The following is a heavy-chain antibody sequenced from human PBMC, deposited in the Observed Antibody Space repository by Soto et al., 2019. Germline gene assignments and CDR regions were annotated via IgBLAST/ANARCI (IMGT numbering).Heavy chain of an antibody. J-gene: IGHJ6*01. CDR3: ARDLVTIFGVVITRGYYYYGMDV. D-gene: IGHD3-3*01. V-gene: IGHV1-2*02. Sequence: ASVKASCKASGYTFTGYYMHWVRQAPGQGLEWMGWINPNSGGTNYAQKFQGRVTMTRDTSISKAYMELSRLRSDDTAVYYCARDLVTIFGVVITRGYYYYGMDVCGQGNTVTV. CDR2: INPNSGGT. CDR1: GYTFTGYY.